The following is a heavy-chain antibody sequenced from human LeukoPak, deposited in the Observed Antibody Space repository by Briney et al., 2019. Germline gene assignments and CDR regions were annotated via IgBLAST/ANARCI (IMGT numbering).Heavy chain of an antibody. V-gene: IGHV4-34*01. Sequence: SETLSLTCAVYGGSFSGYYWSWIRQPPGKGLEWIGEINHSGSTNYNPSLKSRVTISVDTSKNQFSLKLSSVTAADTAVYYCARMVYYDSRGSAFDIWGQGTMATVSS. CDR2: INHSGST. CDR3: ARMVYYDSRGSAFDI. CDR1: GGSFSGYY. D-gene: IGHD3-22*01. J-gene: IGHJ3*02.